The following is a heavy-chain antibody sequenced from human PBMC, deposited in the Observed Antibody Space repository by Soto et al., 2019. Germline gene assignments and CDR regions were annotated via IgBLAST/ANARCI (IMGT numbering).Heavy chain of an antibody. Sequence: EVHLVESGGGLVQPGGSLRLSCAASGFTFSNYAMNWVRQAPGKGLEWVSYISSSGSAIYYADSVKGRFTISRDSAKNSLYLQMNSLRVEDPGVYYCASGVAGDYWGQGTLVTVSS. J-gene: IGHJ4*02. CDR3: ASGVAGDY. CDR2: ISSSGSAI. D-gene: IGHD2-8*01. V-gene: IGHV3-48*03. CDR1: GFTFSNYA.